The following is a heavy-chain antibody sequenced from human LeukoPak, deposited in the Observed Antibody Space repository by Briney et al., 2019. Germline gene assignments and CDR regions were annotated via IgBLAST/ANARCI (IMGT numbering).Heavy chain of an antibody. CDR1: GGSISSYY. CDR2: IHTSGTT. Sequence: PSETLSLTCTVSGGSISSYYWSWIRQPAGKGLEWIGRIHTSGTTNYNPSLKSRVAMSVDTSKNQFSLQVSSVTAADTAVYYCVSMASGSFVYWGQGTLVTVSS. D-gene: IGHD3-10*01. V-gene: IGHV4-4*07. CDR3: VSMASGSFVY. J-gene: IGHJ4*02.